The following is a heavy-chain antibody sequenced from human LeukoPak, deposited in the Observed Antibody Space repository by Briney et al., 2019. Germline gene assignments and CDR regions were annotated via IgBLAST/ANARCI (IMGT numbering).Heavy chain of an antibody. V-gene: IGHV3-21*01. CDR3: ARDYDSSGYYPHYYYYYGMDV. J-gene: IGHJ6*02. CDR2: ISSSSSYI. D-gene: IGHD3-22*01. Sequence: PGGSLRLSCAASGFTFSSYSMNWVRQAPGKGLEWVSSISSSSSYIYYADSVKGRFTIFRDNAKNSLYLQMNSLRAEDTAVYYCARDYDSSGYYPHYYYYYGMDVWGQGTTVTVSS. CDR1: GFTFSSYS.